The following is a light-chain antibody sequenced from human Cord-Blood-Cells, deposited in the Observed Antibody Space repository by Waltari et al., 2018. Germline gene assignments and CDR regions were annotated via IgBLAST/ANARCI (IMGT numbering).Light chain of an antibody. CDR1: SSDVGSYNL. CDR2: EGS. V-gene: IGLV2-23*01. Sequence: QSALTQPASVSGSPGQSITISCTGTSSDVGSYNLVSWYQQHPGKAPKLMIYEGSKRPSWVSNRFSGSKSGNTASLTISELQAEDEADYYCCSYAGSRVFGGGTKLTVL. CDR3: CSYAGSRV. J-gene: IGLJ3*02.